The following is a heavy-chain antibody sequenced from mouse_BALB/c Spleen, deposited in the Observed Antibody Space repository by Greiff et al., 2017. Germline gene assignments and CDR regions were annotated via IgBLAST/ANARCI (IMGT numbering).Heavy chain of an antibody. D-gene: IGHD2-3*01. J-gene: IGHJ4*01. V-gene: IGHV5-6-3*01. CDR2: INSNGGST. CDR1: GFTFSSYG. Sequence: EVKLMESGGGLVQPGGSRKLSCAASGFTFSSYGMSWVRQTPDKRLELVATINSNGGSTYYPDSVKGRFTISRDNAKNTLYLQMSSLKSEDTAMYYCARDEVDDGYYVAMDYWGQGTSVTVSS. CDR3: ARDEVDDGYYVAMDY.